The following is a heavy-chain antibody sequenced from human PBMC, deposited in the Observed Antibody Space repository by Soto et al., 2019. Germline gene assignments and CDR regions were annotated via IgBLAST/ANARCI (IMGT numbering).Heavy chain of an antibody. J-gene: IGHJ5*02. Sequence: ASVKVSCKASGYTFTSYYMHWVRQAPGQGLEWMGIINPSGGSTSYAQKFQGRVTMTRDTSTSTVYMELSSLRSEDTAVYYCARDSITMVRGVIITGAWFDPWGQGTLGTVPQ. CDR3: ARDSITMVRGVIITGAWFDP. V-gene: IGHV1-46*01. CDR1: GYTFTSYY. CDR2: INPSGGST. D-gene: IGHD3-10*01.